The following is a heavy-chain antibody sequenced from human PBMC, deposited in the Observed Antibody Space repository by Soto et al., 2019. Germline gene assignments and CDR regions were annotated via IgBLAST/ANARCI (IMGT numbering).Heavy chain of an antibody. CDR1: GDSISIGDYY. Sequence: QVQLQESGPGLVKPSQTLSLTCTVSGDSISIGDYYWSWIRQPPGKGLEWIGYIYYSGNTYYNPSLKSRITISVDMSKNQFSLKLSSVTAADTAVYYCARAVASGGFPDAFDIWGQGTMVTVSS. V-gene: IGHV4-30-4*01. CDR2: IYYSGNT. CDR3: ARAVASGGFPDAFDI. J-gene: IGHJ3*02. D-gene: IGHD2-15*01.